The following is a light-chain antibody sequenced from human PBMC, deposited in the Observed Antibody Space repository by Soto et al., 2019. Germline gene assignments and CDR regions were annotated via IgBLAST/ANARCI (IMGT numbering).Light chain of an antibody. V-gene: IGLV1-40*01. CDR3: QSYDTSVSGYV. J-gene: IGLJ1*01. CDR1: SSNIGAGYD. CDR2: DNN. Sequence: QSVLTQPPSLSGAPGQRVTISCTGSSSNIGAGYDVHWYQHLPGTAPKLLIYDNNDRPSGVPDRFSGSKSGTSASLAISGLQAEDEADYYCQSYDTSVSGYVFGDGTKVTVL.